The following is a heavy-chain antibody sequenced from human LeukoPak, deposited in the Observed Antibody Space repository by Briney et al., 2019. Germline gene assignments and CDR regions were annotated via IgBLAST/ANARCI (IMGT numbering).Heavy chain of an antibody. Sequence: PGGSLRLSCAASGFTFSTYWMHWVRQAPGKGLVWVSCINSDGGSTSYADSVKGRFTISRDNAKNTLDLQMNSLRAEDTAVYYCARSRGLLLPEYWGQGTLVTVSS. D-gene: IGHD3-3*01. CDR2: INSDGGST. V-gene: IGHV3-74*01. J-gene: IGHJ4*02. CDR3: ARSRGLLLPEY. CDR1: GFTFSTYW.